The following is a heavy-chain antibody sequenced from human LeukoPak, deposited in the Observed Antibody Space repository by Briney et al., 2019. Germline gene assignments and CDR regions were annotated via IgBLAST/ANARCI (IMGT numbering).Heavy chain of an antibody. CDR1: GFTFSSYA. CDR2: ISGSGGST. J-gene: IGHJ4*02. Sequence: AGGSLRLSCAASGFTFSSYAMSWVRQAPGKGLEWVSAISGSGGSTYYADSVKGRFTISRDNSKNTLYLQMNSLRAEDTAVYYCARDTGYYDSSGYVTANFDYWGQGTLVTVSS. V-gene: IGHV3-23*01. CDR3: ARDTGYYDSSGYVTANFDY. D-gene: IGHD3-22*01.